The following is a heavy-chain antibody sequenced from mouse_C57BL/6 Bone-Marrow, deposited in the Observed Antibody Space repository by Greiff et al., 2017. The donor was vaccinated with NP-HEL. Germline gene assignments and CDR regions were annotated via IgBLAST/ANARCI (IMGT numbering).Heavy chain of an antibody. CDR3: ARGPYYYGSSYWYFDV. CDR1: GYAFSSSW. D-gene: IGHD1-1*01. J-gene: IGHJ1*03. V-gene: IGHV1-82*01. Sequence: VKLVESGPELVKPGASVKISCKASGYAFSSSWMNWVKQRPGKGLEWIGRIYPGDGDTNYNGKFKGKATLTADKSSSTAYMQLSSLTSEDSAVYFCARGPYYYGSSYWYFDVWGTGTTVTVSS. CDR2: IYPGDGDT.